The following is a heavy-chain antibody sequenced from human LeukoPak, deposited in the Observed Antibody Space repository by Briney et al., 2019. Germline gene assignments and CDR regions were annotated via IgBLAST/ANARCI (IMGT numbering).Heavy chain of an antibody. CDR3: ARPSPEYSSGWYQGYYYGMDV. V-gene: IGHV5-51*01. CDR2: IYPGDSDT. Sequence: GESLKISCKGSGYSFTSYWIGWVRQMPGKGLEWMGIIYPGDSDTRYSPSFQGQVTISADKSISTAYLQWSSLKASDTAMYYCARPSPEYSSGWYQGYYYGMDVWGQGTTVTVSS. D-gene: IGHD6-19*01. J-gene: IGHJ6*02. CDR1: GYSFTSYW.